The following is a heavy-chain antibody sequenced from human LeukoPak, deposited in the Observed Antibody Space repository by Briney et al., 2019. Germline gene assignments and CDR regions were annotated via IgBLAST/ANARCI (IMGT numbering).Heavy chain of an antibody. CDR2: LTGSGST. Sequence: GGSLRLSCVASGFTFSSFAMSWVRQAPGKGLEWVSGLTGSGSTYHADSVKGRFTISRDNSKNTLSLQMNSLRAEDTAVYYCAKMKGWRLYDYCMDVWGKGTMVTVSS. CDR3: AKMKGWRLYDYCMDV. J-gene: IGHJ6*03. D-gene: IGHD2-15*01. V-gene: IGHV3-23*01. CDR1: GFTFSSFA.